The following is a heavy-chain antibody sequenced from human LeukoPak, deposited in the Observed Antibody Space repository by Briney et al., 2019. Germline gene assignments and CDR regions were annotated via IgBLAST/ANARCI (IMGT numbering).Heavy chain of an antibody. CDR1: GFTFSDYW. Sequence: PGGSLRLSCAASGFTFSDYWMDWARQAPGKGPEWVANIKPDGSEIYYVDAVKGRFTISRDNAKNSLFLQMNSLRVEDTAVYYCTRSLDYWGQGTLVTVS. J-gene: IGHJ4*02. CDR2: IKPDGSEI. V-gene: IGHV3-7*02. CDR3: TRSLDY. D-gene: IGHD2-15*01.